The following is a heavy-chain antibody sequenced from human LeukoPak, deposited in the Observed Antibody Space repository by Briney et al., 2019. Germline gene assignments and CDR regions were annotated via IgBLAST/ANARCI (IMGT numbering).Heavy chain of an antibody. J-gene: IGHJ3*02. CDR2: ISSSGSYI. D-gene: IGHD3-10*01. CDR1: GFTFSSYS. V-gene: IGHV3-21*01. CDR3: ASTDYYGSGSSAFDI. Sequence: PGGSLRLSCAASGFTFSSYSMNWDRQAPGKGLEWVSSISSSGSYIYYADSVKGRFTISRDNAKNSLYLQMNSLRAGDTAVYYCASTDYYGSGSSAFDIWGQGTMVTVSS.